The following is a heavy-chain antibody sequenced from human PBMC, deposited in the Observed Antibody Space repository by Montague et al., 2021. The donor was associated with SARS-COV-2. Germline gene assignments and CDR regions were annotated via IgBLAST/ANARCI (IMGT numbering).Heavy chain of an antibody. CDR3: ARDGSLRFDILIGPRHYSYGMDV. CDR1: GGSISSSSYY. Sequence: SETLSLTCTVSGGSISSSSYYWGWIRQPPGKGLEWIGSIYYSGSTYYNPSLKSRVTISVDTSKNQFSLKPSSVTAADTAVYYCARDGSLRFDILIGPRHYSYGMDVWGQGTTVTVSS. CDR2: IYYSGST. J-gene: IGHJ6*02. V-gene: IGHV4-39*07. D-gene: IGHD3-9*01.